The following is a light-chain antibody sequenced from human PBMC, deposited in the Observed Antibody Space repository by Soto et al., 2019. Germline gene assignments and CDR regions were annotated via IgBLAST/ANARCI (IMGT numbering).Light chain of an antibody. CDR2: DAS. CDR3: QQFDTYPLT. V-gene: IGKV1-13*02. J-gene: IGKJ5*01. Sequence: AIQLTQSPSSLSASVGDRVTITCRASQGVSSAFAWYQQKPGKVPKLLIYDASSLQSGVPSRFSGSQSGTDFTLTISSLQPEDFAAYYCQQFDTYPLTCGQGTRLEI. CDR1: QGVSSA.